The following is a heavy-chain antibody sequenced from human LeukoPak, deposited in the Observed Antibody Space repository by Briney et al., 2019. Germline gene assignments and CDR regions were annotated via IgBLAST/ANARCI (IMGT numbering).Heavy chain of an antibody. CDR2: ISWNSGRI. V-gene: IGHV3-9*01. Sequence: GGSLRLSCAASGFTFDDYAMHWVRQAPGKGLEWVSGISWNSGRIGYADSVKGRFTISRDNAKNSLCLQMNSLRAEDTALYYCAKDVGGSNVKLVATPKFGYYFYGMDVWGQGTTVTVSS. J-gene: IGHJ6*02. CDR1: GFTFDDYA. D-gene: IGHD5-12*01. CDR3: AKDVGGSNVKLVATPKFGYYFYGMDV.